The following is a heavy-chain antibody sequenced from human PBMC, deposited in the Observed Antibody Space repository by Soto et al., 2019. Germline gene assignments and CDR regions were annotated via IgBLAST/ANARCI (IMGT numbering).Heavy chain of an antibody. Sequence: ASVKVSCKASGYTFTSYDINWVRQATGQGLERMGWMNPNSGNTGYAQKFQGRVTMTRNTSISTAYMELSSLRSEDTAVYYCARGVRRSHFYYRFDPWGQGTLVTVSS. CDR2: MNPNSGNT. CDR3: ARGVRRSHFYYRFDP. V-gene: IGHV1-8*01. CDR1: GYTFTSYD. J-gene: IGHJ5*02. D-gene: IGHD3-10*01.